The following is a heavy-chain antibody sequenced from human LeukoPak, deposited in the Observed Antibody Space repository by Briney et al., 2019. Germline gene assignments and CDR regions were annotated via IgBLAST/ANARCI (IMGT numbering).Heavy chain of an antibody. V-gene: IGHV3-30-3*01. Sequence: GGSLRLSCAASGFTFSNYNMHWVRQAPGKGLEWVAVISYDGNNKYYADSVKGRFTISRDNSKNTLYLQMNSLRAEDTAVYYCARCSSGYYYAVCYFGYWGQGTLVTVSS. J-gene: IGHJ4*02. CDR1: GFTFSNYN. CDR3: ARCSSGYYYAVCYFGY. D-gene: IGHD3-22*01. CDR2: ISYDGNNK.